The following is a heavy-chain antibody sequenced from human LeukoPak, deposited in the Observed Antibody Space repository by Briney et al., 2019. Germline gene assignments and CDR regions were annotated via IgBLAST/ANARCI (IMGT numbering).Heavy chain of an antibody. V-gene: IGHV4-34*01. CDR1: GGSFSGYY. CDR2: INHSGST. J-gene: IGHJ2*01. CDR3: ARGMTHGYFDL. Sequence: SETLSLTCAVYGGSFSGYYWSWLRQPPGKGLEWLGEINHSGSTNYNPSLKSRVTISVDTSKNQFSLKLSSVTAADTAVYYCARGMTHGYFDLWGRGTLVTVSS.